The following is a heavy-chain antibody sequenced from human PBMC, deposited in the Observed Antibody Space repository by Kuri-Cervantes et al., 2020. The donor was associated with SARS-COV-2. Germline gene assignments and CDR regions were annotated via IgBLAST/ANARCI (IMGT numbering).Heavy chain of an antibody. CDR2: TYYSGST. Sequence: SETLSLTCTVSGGSISSSSYYWGWIRQPPGKGLEWIGSTYYSGSTYYNPSLKSRVTISVDTSKNQFSLKLSSVTAADTAVYYCARFWEGYCSSTSCYTPRGFDYWGQGTLVTVSS. J-gene: IGHJ4*02. V-gene: IGHV4-39*01. CDR1: GGSISSSSYY. CDR3: ARFWEGYCSSTSCYTPRGFDY. D-gene: IGHD2-2*02.